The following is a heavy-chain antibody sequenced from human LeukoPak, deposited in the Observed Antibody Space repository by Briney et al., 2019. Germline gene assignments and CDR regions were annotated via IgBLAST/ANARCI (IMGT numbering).Heavy chain of an antibody. CDR1: GFTFSSYS. J-gene: IGHJ4*02. Sequence: GGSLRLSCAASGFTFSSYSMNWVRQAPGKGLEWVSSISSSSSYIYYADSVKGRFTISRDNAKNSLYLQMNSLRAEDTAVYYCARDTRLGCSSTSCAKDYWGQGTLVTVSS. CDR3: ARDTRLGCSSTSCAKDY. CDR2: ISSSSSYI. D-gene: IGHD2-2*01. V-gene: IGHV3-21*01.